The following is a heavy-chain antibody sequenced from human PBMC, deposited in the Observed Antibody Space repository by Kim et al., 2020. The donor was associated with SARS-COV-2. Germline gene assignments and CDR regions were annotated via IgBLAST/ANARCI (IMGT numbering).Heavy chain of an antibody. Sequence: SETLSLTCTVSGGSISSGGYYWSWTRQHPGKGLEWIGYIYYSGSTYYNPSLKSRVTISVDTSKNQFSLKLSSVTAADTAVYYCARAIEDGSSFSFDYWGQGTLVTVSS. J-gene: IGHJ4*02. CDR3: ARAIEDGSSFSFDY. CDR1: GGSISSGGYY. V-gene: IGHV4-31*03. D-gene: IGHD6-6*01. CDR2: IYYSGST.